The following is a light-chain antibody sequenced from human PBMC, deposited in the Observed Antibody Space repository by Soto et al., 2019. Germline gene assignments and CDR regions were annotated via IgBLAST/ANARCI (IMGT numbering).Light chain of an antibody. J-gene: IGKJ1*01. CDR2: KAS. Sequence: DVQMTQSPSTLSVSVGDRVTITCRASQSISSWLAWYQQKPGKAPKLLIYKASSLESGVPSRFSGSGSGTEFTLTISSLQPDDFATYCSQQYNSYATFGHGTKVDIK. CDR1: QSISSW. CDR3: QQYNSYAT. V-gene: IGKV1-5*03.